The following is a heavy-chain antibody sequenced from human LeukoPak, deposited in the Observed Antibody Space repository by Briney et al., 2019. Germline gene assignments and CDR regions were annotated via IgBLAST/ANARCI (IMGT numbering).Heavy chain of an antibody. CDR1: GFTFSSYA. Sequence: GGSLRLSCAASGFTFSSYAMHWVRQPPGKGLEWVAVISYDGGNQYYADSVQGRFTISRDNSKNTLYLQMNSLRAEDTAVYYCASLSYYGSGSYYRVLDPWGQGTLVTVSS. CDR2: ISYDGGNQ. D-gene: IGHD3-10*01. J-gene: IGHJ5*02. CDR3: ASLSYYGSGSYYRVLDP. V-gene: IGHV3-30*04.